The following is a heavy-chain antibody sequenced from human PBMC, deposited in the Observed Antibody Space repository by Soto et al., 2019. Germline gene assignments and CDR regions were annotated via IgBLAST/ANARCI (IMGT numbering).Heavy chain of an antibody. D-gene: IGHD3-10*01. CDR3: ARVKVRGVIFAWFDP. CDR2: INHSGST. CDR1: GGSFSGYY. J-gene: IGHJ5*02. V-gene: IGHV4-34*01. Sequence: PSETLSLTCAVYGGSFSGYYWSWIRQPPGKGLEWIGEINHSGSTNYNPSLKSRVTISVDTSKNQFSLKLSSVTAADTAVYYCARVKVRGVIFAWFDPWGQGTLVTVSS.